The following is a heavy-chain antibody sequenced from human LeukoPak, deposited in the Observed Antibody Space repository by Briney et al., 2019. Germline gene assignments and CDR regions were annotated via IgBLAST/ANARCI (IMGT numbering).Heavy chain of an antibody. V-gene: IGHV4-39*07. Sequence: SETLSLTCTVSGGSISSSSYYWGWIRQPPGKGLEWIGSIYYSGSTNYNPSLKSRVTISVDTSKNQFSLKLSSVTAADTAVYYCAGRRDGYNRDYWGQGTLVTVSS. D-gene: IGHD5-24*01. J-gene: IGHJ4*02. CDR2: IYYSGST. CDR1: GGSISSSSYY. CDR3: AGRRDGYNRDY.